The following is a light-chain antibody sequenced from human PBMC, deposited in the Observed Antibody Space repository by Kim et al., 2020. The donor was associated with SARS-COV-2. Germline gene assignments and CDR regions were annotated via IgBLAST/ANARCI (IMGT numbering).Light chain of an antibody. V-gene: IGKV3-11*01. J-gene: IGKJ1*01. CDR2: DAS. CDR3: QQRSNWPGT. Sequence: LSPGDRAALSCRASQSVSSYLAWYQQKPGQAPRLLIYDASNRATGIPARFSGSGSGTDFTLTISSLEPEDFAVYYCQQRSNWPGTFGQGTKVDIK. CDR1: QSVSSY.